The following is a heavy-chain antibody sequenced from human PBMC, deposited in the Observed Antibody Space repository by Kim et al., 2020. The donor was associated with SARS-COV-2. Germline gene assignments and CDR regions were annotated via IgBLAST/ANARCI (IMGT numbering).Heavy chain of an antibody. V-gene: IGHV3-11*05. CDR3: ARAWDGAASMYAFDV. CDR1: GFTFSDYY. J-gene: IGHJ3*01. Sequence: GGSLRLSCAASGFTFSDYYMSWIRQAPGKGLEWLSYISGSTGYTNYADSVKGRFTISRDNANHSLYLQMNSLRAEDTAVYYCARAWDGAASMYAFDVWGQ. D-gene: IGHD2-2*01. CDR2: ISGSTGYT.